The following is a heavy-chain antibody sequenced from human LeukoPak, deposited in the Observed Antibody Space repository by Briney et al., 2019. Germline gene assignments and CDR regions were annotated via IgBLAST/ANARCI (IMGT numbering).Heavy chain of an antibody. V-gene: IGHV1-18*01. Sequence: PVKVSCKSSGYTFTNYGISWVRQAPGQGLEWMGWISAYNGNTNSAQKLQGRVTMTTDTSTNTAYMELRSLRSDDKAVYYCARGTKFKSGSSWYGNLASWGQGTLVTVSS. CDR1: GYTFTNYG. J-gene: IGHJ4*02. CDR2: ISAYNGNT. D-gene: IGHD6-13*01. CDR3: ARGTKFKSGSSWYGNLAS.